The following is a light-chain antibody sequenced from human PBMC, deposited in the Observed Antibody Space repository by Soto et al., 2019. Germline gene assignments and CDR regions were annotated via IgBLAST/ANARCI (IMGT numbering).Light chain of an antibody. CDR2: RNT. CDR3: AAWDVSLSGPV. V-gene: IGLV1-47*01. Sequence: QLVLTQPPSASETPGQRVTISCSGSSSNIGKEYVYWYQQLPGTAPKLLIYRNTQRPSGVPDRFSGSKSGTSASLAISGLRSEDEADYYCAAWDVSLSGPVFGGGTKLTVL. CDR1: SSNIGKEY. J-gene: IGLJ3*02.